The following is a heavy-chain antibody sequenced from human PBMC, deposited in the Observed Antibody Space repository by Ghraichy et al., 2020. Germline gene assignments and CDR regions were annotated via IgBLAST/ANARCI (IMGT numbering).Heavy chain of an antibody. D-gene: IGHD6-13*01. CDR1: GFTFSSYA. V-gene: IGHV3-23*01. J-gene: IGHJ4*02. CDR3: ATQTDSSSWRRFDY. Sequence: GGSLRLSCAASGFTFSSYAMSWVRQAPGKGLEWVSTIRGSGGSTYYADSVKGRFTTSRDNSKNTLYLQMNSLRAEDTAVYYCATQTDSSSWRRFDYWGQGTRVIVFS. CDR2: IRGSGGST.